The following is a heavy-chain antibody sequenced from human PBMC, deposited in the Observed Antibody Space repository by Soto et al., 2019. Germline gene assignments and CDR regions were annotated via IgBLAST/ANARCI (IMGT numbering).Heavy chain of an antibody. V-gene: IGHV3-21*01. CDR1: GFTFSSYS. J-gene: IGHJ3*02. CDR2: ISSSSSYI. Sequence: GGSLRLSCAASGFTFSSYSMNWVRQAPGKGLEWVSSISSSSSYIYYADSVKGRFTISRDNAKNSLYLQMNSLRAEDTAVYYCASMSPIVVVVAATLPDAFDIWGQGTMVTVSS. D-gene: IGHD2-15*01. CDR3: ASMSPIVVVVAATLPDAFDI.